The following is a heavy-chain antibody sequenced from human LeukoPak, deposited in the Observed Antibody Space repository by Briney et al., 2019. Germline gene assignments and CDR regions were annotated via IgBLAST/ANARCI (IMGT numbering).Heavy chain of an antibody. V-gene: IGHV4-38-2*02. CDR1: GYSISSGYY. J-gene: IGHJ4*02. CDR2: IYHSGGT. D-gene: IGHD1-26*01. CDR3: ARRYSGSYSGHFDY. Sequence: SETLSLTCTVSGYSISSGYYWGWIRQPPGKGLEWIGSIYHSGGTYYNPSLKSRVTISVDPSKSQFSLKLSSMTAADTAVYYCARRYSGSYSGHFDYWGQGTLVTVSS.